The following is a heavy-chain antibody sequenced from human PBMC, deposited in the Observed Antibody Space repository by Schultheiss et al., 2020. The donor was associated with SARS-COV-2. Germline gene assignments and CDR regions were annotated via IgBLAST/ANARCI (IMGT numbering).Heavy chain of an antibody. CDR1: GFTFSSYA. V-gene: IGHV3-20*04. CDR3: ARDAVTSYYYYGMDV. CDR2: ISWNSGST. J-gene: IGHJ6*02. D-gene: IGHD2-2*01. Sequence: GGSLRLSCAASGFTFSSYAMSWVRQAPGKGLEWVSGISWNSGSTGYADSVKGRFTISRDNAKNSLYLQMNSLRAEDTAVYYCARDAVTSYYYYGMDVWGQGTTVTVSS.